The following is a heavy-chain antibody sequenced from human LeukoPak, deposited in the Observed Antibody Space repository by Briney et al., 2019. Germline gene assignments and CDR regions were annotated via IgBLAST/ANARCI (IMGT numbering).Heavy chain of an antibody. V-gene: IGHV4-31*03. Sequence: PSETLSLTCTVSGYSISSTYYWTWIRQHPGKGLEWIGYIYNSGSTYYNPSLKSRVTISVDTSKNQFSVKLSSVSAADTAVYYCATGGGRYYFDYWGQGALVTVSS. CDR2: IYNSGST. J-gene: IGHJ4*02. CDR1: GYSISSTYY. D-gene: IGHD3-16*01. CDR3: ATGGGRYYFDY.